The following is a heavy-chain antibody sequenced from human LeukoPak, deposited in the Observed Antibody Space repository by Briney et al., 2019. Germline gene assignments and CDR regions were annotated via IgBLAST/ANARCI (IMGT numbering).Heavy chain of an antibody. J-gene: IGHJ4*02. CDR2: IYYSGST. V-gene: IGHV4-39*01. CDR1: GGSFSSYY. Sequence: PSETLSLTCAVYGGSFSSYYWGWIRQPPGKGLEWIGSIYYSGSTYYNPSLKSRVTISVDTSKNQFSLKLSSVTAADTAVYYCARRLTQGSIDYWGQGTLVTVSS. D-gene: IGHD1-26*01. CDR3: ARRLTQGSIDY.